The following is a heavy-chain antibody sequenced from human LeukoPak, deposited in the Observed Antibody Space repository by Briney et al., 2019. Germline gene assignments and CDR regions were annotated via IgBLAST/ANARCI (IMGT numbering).Heavy chain of an antibody. D-gene: IGHD6-19*01. Sequence: SVKVSCKASGGTFSSYAISWVRQAPGQGLEWMGRIIPILGIANYAQKFQGRATITADKSTSTAYMELSSLRSEDTAVYYCARDHGFGTIAVAVPEAFDIWGQGTMVTVSS. CDR1: GGTFSSYA. V-gene: IGHV1-69*04. CDR3: ARDHGFGTIAVAVPEAFDI. CDR2: IIPILGIA. J-gene: IGHJ3*02.